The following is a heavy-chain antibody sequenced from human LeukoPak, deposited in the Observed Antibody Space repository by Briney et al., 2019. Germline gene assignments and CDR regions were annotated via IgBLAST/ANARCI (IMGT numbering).Heavy chain of an antibody. CDR2: IIPILGIA. D-gene: IGHD3-22*01. J-gene: IGHJ3*02. CDR3: ARDRDSNAFDI. CDR1: GGTFSSYA. Sequence: SVKVSCKASGGTFSSYAISWVRQAPGQGLEWMGRIIPILGIANYAQKLQGRVTMTTDTSTSTAYMELRSLRSDDTAVYYCARDRDSNAFDIWGQGTMVTVSS. V-gene: IGHV1-69*04.